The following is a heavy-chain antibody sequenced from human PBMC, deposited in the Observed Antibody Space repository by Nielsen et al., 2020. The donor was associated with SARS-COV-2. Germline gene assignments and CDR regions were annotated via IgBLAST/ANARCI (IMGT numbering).Heavy chain of an antibody. D-gene: IGHD3-10*01. CDR2: ISGSGGST. V-gene: IGHV3-74*01. CDR1: GFTFSSYW. J-gene: IGHJ6*02. Sequence: GESLKISCAASGFTFSSYWMHWVRQAPGKGLEWVSAISGSGGSTYYADSVKGRFTISRDNAKNSLYLQMNSLRAEDTALYYCAKDSAGMDVWGQGTTVTVSS. CDR3: AKDSAGMDV.